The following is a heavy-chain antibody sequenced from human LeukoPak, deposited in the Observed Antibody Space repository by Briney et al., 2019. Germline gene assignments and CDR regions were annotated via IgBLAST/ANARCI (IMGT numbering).Heavy chain of an antibody. D-gene: IGHD2-21*02. Sequence: GGSLRLSCAASGFTVSSNYMSWVRQAPGKGLEWVSVIYSGGSTYYPDSVKGRFTISRDNSKNTLYLQMNSLRAEDAAVYYCARERYCGGDCYSFYYYGMDVWGQGTAVTVSS. V-gene: IGHV3-66*01. CDR3: ARERYCGGDCYSFYYYGMDV. CDR2: IYSGGST. J-gene: IGHJ6*02. CDR1: GFTVSSNY.